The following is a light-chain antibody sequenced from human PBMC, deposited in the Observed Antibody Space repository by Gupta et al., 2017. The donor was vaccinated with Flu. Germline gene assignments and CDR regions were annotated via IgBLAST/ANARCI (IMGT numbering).Light chain of an antibody. CDR2: KNN. Sequence: SYALPQPLSLSVALGQTARITCGGDNIGANSVHWYQQRPGQAPQLIIYKNNKRPSGLPDRFSGSNSGSTATLTIDGAQAGDEADYYCQVWVSSNAFVGGGTKLTVL. CDR1: NIGANS. CDR3: QVWVSSNAF. V-gene: IGLV3-9*01. J-gene: IGLJ2*01.